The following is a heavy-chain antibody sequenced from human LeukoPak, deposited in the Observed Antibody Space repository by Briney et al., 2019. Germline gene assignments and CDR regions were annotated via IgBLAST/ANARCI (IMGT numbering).Heavy chain of an antibody. J-gene: IGHJ4*02. CDR2: INSDESST. D-gene: IGHD1-1*01. Sequence: PGWSLRLSCAASGFTFSSYWMHWVRQAPGKGLVWVSRINSDESSTSYADSVKGRFTISRDNAKNTLYLQMNSLRAEDTAVYYCATEYDNMDDYFDYWGQGTLVIVSS. CDR3: ATEYDNMDDYFDY. V-gene: IGHV3-74*01. CDR1: GFTFSSYW.